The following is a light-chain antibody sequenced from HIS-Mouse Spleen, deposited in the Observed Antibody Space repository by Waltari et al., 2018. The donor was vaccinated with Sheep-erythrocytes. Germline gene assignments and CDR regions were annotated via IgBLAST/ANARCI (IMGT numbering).Light chain of an antibody. J-gene: IGLJ1*01. CDR3: CSYAGSYNHV. CDR1: SSDVGGYNY. V-gene: IGLV2-11*01. CDR2: DVS. Sequence: QSALTQPRSVSGSPGQSVTISCTGTSSDVGGYNYVSWYQQHPGKAPKLMIYDVSKRPSGVPDRFAGSKSGNTASLTISGLQAADEADYYCCSYAGSYNHVFATGTKVTVL.